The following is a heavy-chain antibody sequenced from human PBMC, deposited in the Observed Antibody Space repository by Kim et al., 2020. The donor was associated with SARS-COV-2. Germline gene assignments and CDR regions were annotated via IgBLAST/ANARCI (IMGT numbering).Heavy chain of an antibody. CDR1: GGTFSSYA. CDR2: IIPIFGTA. Sequence: SVKVSCKASGGTFSSYAISWVRQAPGQGLEWMGGIIPIFGTANYAQKFQGRVTITADESTSTAYMELSSLRSEDTAVYYCARDFGGLDYSSSWGSFDYWGQGTLVTVSS. D-gene: IGHD6-13*01. J-gene: IGHJ4*02. CDR3: ARDFGGLDYSSSWGSFDY. V-gene: IGHV1-69*13.